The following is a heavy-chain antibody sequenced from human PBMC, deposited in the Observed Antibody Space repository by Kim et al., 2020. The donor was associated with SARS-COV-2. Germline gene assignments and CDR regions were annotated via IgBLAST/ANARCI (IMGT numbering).Heavy chain of an antibody. J-gene: IGHJ4*02. Sequence: SETLSLTCTVSGGSISSSSYYWGWIRQPPGKGLEWIGSIYYSGSTYYNPSLKSRVTISVDTSKNQFSLKLSSVTAADTAVYYCARLVCAGDCYSDYWGQG. CDR2: IYYSGST. CDR3: ARLVCAGDCYSDY. V-gene: IGHV4-39*01. CDR1: GGSISSSSYY. D-gene: IGHD2-21*02.